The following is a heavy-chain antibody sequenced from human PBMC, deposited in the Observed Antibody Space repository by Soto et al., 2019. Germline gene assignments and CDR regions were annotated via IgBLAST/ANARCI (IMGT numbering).Heavy chain of an antibody. CDR3: TRQKERGIAAAGPTFYSYGMDV. J-gene: IGHJ6*02. CDR2: IRSKANSYAT. V-gene: IGHV3-73*01. CDR1: GFTFSGSA. D-gene: IGHD6-13*01. Sequence: PGGSLRLSCAASGFTFSGSAMHWVRQASGKGLEWVGRIRSKANSYATAYAASVKGRFTISRDDSKNTAYLQMNSLKTEDTAVYYCTRQKERGIAAAGPTFYSYGMDVWGQGTTVTVAS.